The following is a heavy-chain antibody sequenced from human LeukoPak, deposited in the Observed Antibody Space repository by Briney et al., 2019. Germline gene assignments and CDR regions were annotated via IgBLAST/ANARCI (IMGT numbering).Heavy chain of an antibody. CDR1: GFTFSSYA. V-gene: IGHV3-30-3*01. CDR2: ISYDGSNK. CDR3: ARDYAIAVGPMRY. Sequence: AGRSLRLSCAASGFTFSSYAMHWVRQAPGKGLEWVAVISYDGSNKYYADSVKGRFTISRDNAKNSLFLQMNSLRAEDTAVYYCARDYAIAVGPMRYWGQGVLVSVSS. J-gene: IGHJ4*02. D-gene: IGHD6-19*01.